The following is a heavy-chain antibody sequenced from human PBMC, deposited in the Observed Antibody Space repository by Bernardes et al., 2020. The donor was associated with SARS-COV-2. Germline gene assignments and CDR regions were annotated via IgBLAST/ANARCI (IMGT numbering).Heavy chain of an antibody. CDR3: VKRRAIFELWAGSLDY. CDR2: ISYEGSRK. V-gene: IGHV3-30*18. Sequence: GGSLRLSCASFGFMFKNYGMHWVRQGPGKGLEWVEFISYEGSRKYYLDSLKGRFTVSRDYSKDTLYLQMNSLREDDTAVYYCVKRRAIFELWAGSLDYWGLGTLVTVSS. CDR1: GFMFKNYG. D-gene: IGHD3-9*01. J-gene: IGHJ4*02.